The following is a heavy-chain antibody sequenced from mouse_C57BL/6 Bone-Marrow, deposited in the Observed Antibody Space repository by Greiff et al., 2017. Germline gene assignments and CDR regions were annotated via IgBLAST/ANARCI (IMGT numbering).Heavy chain of an antibody. CDR2: IYPGSGST. CDR3: ARDITTVVPYYFDY. D-gene: IGHD1-1*01. V-gene: IGHV1-55*01. J-gene: IGHJ2*01. CDR1: GYTFTSYW. Sequence: VQLQQPGAELVKPGASVKMSCKASGYTFTSYWITWVKQRPGQGLEWIGDIYPGSGSTNYNEKFKSKATLTVDTSSSTAYMPLSSLTSEDSAVYYCARDITTVVPYYFDYWGQGTTLTVSS.